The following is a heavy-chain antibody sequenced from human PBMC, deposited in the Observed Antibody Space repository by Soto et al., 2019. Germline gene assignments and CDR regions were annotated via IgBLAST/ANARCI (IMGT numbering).Heavy chain of an antibody. J-gene: IGHJ4*02. D-gene: IGHD2-21*01. CDR1: GFTFSSYG. CDR3: ANALQVVLLGDA. V-gene: IGHV3-30*18. Sequence: QVQLVESGGGVVQPGRSLRLSCAASGFTFSSYGMHWVRQAPGKGLEWVAVISYDGSNKYYADSVKGRFTISRDNSKNTLCLQMNRLRAEDTAVYDCANALQVVLLGDAWGQGTLVTVSS. CDR2: ISYDGSNK.